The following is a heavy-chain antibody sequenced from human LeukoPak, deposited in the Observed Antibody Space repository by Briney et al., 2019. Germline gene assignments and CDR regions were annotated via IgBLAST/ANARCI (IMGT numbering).Heavy chain of an antibody. D-gene: IGHD3-10*01. Sequence: AGSLTLSCTASGFTFSSYGMHWVRQAPGKGLEWVAYIRINASNTSYADSLQGRFSISRDNSKNTVYLQMNSLIPEDTALYYCAKRAGSAWSAGAWGEGTLVTVSS. CDR3: AKRAGSAWSAGA. CDR2: IRINASNT. CDR1: GFTFSSYG. J-gene: IGHJ5*02. V-gene: IGHV3-30*02.